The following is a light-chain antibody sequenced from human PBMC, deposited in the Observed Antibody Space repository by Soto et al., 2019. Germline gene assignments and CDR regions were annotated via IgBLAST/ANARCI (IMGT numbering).Light chain of an antibody. V-gene: IGKV3-15*01. CDR2: GAS. CDR3: HQYNNWPLT. J-gene: IGKJ3*01. Sequence: EIVMTQSPATLSVSPGERATLSCRASQSVSSNLAWYQQKPGQAPRLLIYGASTRATGIPARFSGSGSGTEFTLTISTLQSEDFAIYYCHQYNNWPLTFRPGTKVDIK. CDR1: QSVSSN.